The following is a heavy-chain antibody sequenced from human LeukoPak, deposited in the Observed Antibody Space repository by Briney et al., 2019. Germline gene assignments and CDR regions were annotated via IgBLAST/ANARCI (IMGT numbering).Heavy chain of an antibody. CDR1: GYSISRGYY. J-gene: IGHJ4*02. CDR2: IYHSGST. Sequence: KASDTLSLICTVSGYSISRGYYWGWIRPPPGKGLEWIGSIYHSGSTYYNPSLKRRVTISVDTSKNHFSLKLSSVTAADTAVYYCARGEGDYYDSSGYYQLWGQGTLVTVSS. V-gene: IGHV4-38-2*02. CDR3: ARGEGDYYDSSGYYQL. D-gene: IGHD3-22*01.